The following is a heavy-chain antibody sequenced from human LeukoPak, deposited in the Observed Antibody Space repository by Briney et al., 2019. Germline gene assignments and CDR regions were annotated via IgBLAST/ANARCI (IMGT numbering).Heavy chain of an antibody. CDR2: INHSGST. CDR3: ARRRSGYSYGL. D-gene: IGHD5-18*01. V-gene: IGHV4-4*02. CDR1: GGSISSSNW. J-gene: IGHJ4*02. Sequence: SGTLSLTCAVSGGSISSSNWWSWVRQPPGKGLEWIGEINHSGSTNYNPSLKSRVTISVDTSKNQFSLKLSSVTAADTAVYYCARRRSGYSYGLWGQGTLVTVSS.